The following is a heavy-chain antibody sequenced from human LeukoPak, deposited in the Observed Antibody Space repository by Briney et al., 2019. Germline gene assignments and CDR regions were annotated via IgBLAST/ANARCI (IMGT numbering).Heavy chain of an antibody. Sequence: GASVSVSCKASGYTFTSHGISWVRQAPGQGLEWMGWISAYNGNTNYAQRFRGRVTMTTDTSTTTVYMELRSLRSDDTAVYYCTREAVMTIFGVVTRWFDHWGQGTLVTASS. CDR1: GYTFTSHG. V-gene: IGHV1-18*01. J-gene: IGHJ5*02. CDR3: TREAVMTIFGVVTRWFDH. D-gene: IGHD3-3*01. CDR2: ISAYNGNT.